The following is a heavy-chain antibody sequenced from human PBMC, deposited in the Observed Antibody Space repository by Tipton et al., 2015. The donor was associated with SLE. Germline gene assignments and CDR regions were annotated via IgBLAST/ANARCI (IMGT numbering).Heavy chain of an antibody. Sequence: TLSLTCTVSGGSISSGGYYWTWIRQLPGKGLEWIGYIYYSGNTYYNPSLQGRLSMSLDTSKNQLSLQLSSVTSADTAVYYCARYFYDSSGVCLFDLWGQGTLVTVSS. CDR2: IYYSGNT. J-gene: IGHJ4*02. D-gene: IGHD3-22*01. V-gene: IGHV4-31*03. CDR3: ARYFYDSSGVCLFDL. CDR1: GGSISSGGYY.